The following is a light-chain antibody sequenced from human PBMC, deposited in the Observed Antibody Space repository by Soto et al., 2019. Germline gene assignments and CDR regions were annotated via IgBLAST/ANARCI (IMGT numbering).Light chain of an antibody. Sequence: DIVLTQSPATLSLSPGERATLSCRASQSVRGYLAWYQHKPGQPPRLLIYETYNRATGTPARFSGSGYGTDFTLTISSLEPEDFAVYYCQQCGSSPWTFGQGTKVEIK. CDR1: QSVRGY. CDR2: ETY. CDR3: QQCGSSPWT. J-gene: IGKJ1*01. V-gene: IGKV3-11*01.